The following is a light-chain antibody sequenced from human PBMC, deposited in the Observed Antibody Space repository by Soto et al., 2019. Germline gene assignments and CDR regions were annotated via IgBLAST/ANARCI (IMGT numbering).Light chain of an antibody. J-gene: IGKJ1*01. CDR1: QSITNL. Sequence: DIQMTQSPSTLSASVGDRVTITCRASQSITNLLAWYQQKPGKAPELLIYDASSLESGVPSRFSGSGSGTEFTLTINSLQADDFATYYCQQHNSYPRTFGQGTKVDIK. V-gene: IGKV1-5*01. CDR3: QQHNSYPRT. CDR2: DAS.